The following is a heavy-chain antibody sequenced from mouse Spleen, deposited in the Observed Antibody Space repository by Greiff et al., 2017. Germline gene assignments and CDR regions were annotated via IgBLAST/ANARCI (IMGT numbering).Heavy chain of an antibody. CDR2: INPNNGGT. Sequence: DVQLVESGPELVKPGASVKIPCKASGYTFTDYNMDWVKQSHGKSLEWIGDINPNNGGTIYNQKFKGKATLTVDKSSSTAYMELRSLTSEDTAVYYCARRRWDGDYFDYWGQGTTLTVSS. CDR3: ARRRWDGDYFDY. D-gene: IGHD4-1*01. J-gene: IGHJ2*01. V-gene: IGHV1-18*01. CDR1: GYTFTDYN.